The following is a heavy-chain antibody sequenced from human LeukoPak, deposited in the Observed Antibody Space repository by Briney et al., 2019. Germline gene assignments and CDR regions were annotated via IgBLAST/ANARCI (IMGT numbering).Heavy chain of an antibody. CDR2: TSYDGSNK. V-gene: IGHV3-30-3*01. J-gene: IGHJ6*02. Sequence: GGSLRLSCVASGFTFNTYAMHWVRQAPGKGLEWVAFTSYDGSNKYYADSVKGRFTISRDNSKNTLYLQMNSLRAEDTAVYYCASQGGLLWFGELSGGMDVWGQGTTVTVSS. D-gene: IGHD3-10*01. CDR3: ASQGGLLWFGELSGGMDV. CDR1: GFTFNTYA.